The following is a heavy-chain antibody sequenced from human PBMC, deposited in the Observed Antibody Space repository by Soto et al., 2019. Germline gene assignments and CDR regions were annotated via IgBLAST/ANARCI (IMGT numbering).Heavy chain of an antibody. CDR2: LNWNSVTA. J-gene: IGHJ4*02. CDR3: VKDISGAYSGPNYDA. CDR1: GFIVNGKKY. Sequence: GGSLRLSCAASGFIVNGKKYLTWVRQTPGKGLEWVSGLNWNSVTAGYGDSVKGRFSISRDNGKYALYLQMTSLRPEDTALYYCVKDISGAYSGPNYDAWGQGTLVTVSS. V-gene: IGHV3-9*01. D-gene: IGHD1-26*01.